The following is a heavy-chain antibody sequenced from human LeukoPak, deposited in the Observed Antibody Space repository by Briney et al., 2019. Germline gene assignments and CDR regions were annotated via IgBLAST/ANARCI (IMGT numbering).Heavy chain of an antibody. CDR2: ISYDGSNK. CDR3: ASQYYDILTGYYSPFDY. Sequence: GGSLRLSCAASGFTFSSYGMHWVRQAPGKGLEWVAVISYDGSNKYYADSVKGRFTISRDNSKNTLYLQMNSLRAKDTAVYYCASQYYDILTGYYSPFDYWGQGTLVTVSS. V-gene: IGHV3-30*19. J-gene: IGHJ4*02. D-gene: IGHD3-9*01. CDR1: GFTFSSYG.